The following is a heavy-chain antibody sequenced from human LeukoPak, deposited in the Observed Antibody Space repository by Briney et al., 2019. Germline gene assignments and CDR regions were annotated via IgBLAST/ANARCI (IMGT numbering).Heavy chain of an antibody. Sequence: GGSLRLSCATSGFTFSSYTMNWVRQAPGKGLEWVSSISSGSAYIYYADAVKGRFTISRDNAKNTVYLQMNSLRVEDTAVYYCVVAYCGGDCSHWGQGTLVTVSS. D-gene: IGHD2-21*02. CDR3: VVAYCGGDCSH. CDR2: ISSGSAYI. J-gene: IGHJ4*02. CDR1: GFTFSSYT. V-gene: IGHV3-21*01.